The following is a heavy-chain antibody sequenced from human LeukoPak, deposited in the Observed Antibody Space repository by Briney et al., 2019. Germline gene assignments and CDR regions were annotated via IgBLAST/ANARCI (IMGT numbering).Heavy chain of an antibody. J-gene: IGHJ4*02. Sequence: GGSLRLSCAASGFAFNNYAMNWVRQAPGKGLQWVSSISGGGETTYYADSAKGRFTISRDNSQNTLYLQMNSLRAEDTAVYYCARDYADYVGYFFFDYWGQGTLVTVSS. CDR1: GFAFNNYA. D-gene: IGHD4-17*01. CDR2: ISGGGETT. V-gene: IGHV3-23*01. CDR3: ARDYADYVGYFFFDY.